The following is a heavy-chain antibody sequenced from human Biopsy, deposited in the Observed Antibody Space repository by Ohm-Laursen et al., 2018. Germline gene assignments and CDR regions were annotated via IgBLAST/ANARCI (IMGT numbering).Heavy chain of an antibody. CDR3: TRGGYYYDSLAYYYWFDP. D-gene: IGHD3-22*01. Sequence: ASEKVSCKASGYTFTGYHVHWVRQAPGQGLEWMGWINAKTGDTNYAQKLQGRVTMTRDTSISTAYVDLSSLRSDDTAVYYCTRGGYYYDSLAYYYWFDPWGQGTLVTVSS. V-gene: IGHV1-2*02. CDR2: INAKTGDT. J-gene: IGHJ5*02. CDR1: GYTFTGYH.